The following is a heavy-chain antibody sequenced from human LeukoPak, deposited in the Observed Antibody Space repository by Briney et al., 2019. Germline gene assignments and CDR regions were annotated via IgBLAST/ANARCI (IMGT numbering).Heavy chain of an antibody. V-gene: IGHV6-1*01. CDR3: ARGKVWWGDPSYYYGMDV. CDR2: TYYRSKWYN. CDR1: GDSVSSNSAA. Sequence: PSQTLSLTCAISGDSVSSNSAAWNWIRQSPSRGLEWLGRTYYRSKWYNDYAVSVKSRITINPDTSKNQFSLQLNSVTPEDTAVYYCARGKVWWGDPSYYYGMDVWGQGTTVTVSS. J-gene: IGHJ6*02. D-gene: IGHD1-26*01.